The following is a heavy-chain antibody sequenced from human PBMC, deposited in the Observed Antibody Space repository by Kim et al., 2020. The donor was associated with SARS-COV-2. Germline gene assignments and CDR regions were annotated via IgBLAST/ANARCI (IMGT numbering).Heavy chain of an antibody. CDR3: TRLLWFGEFVAS. V-gene: IGHV3-73*01. Sequence: AYAASVKGRFTISRDDSKNTAYLQMNSLKTEDTAVYYCTRLLWFGEFVASWGQGTLVTVSS. J-gene: IGHJ5*02. D-gene: IGHD3-10*01.